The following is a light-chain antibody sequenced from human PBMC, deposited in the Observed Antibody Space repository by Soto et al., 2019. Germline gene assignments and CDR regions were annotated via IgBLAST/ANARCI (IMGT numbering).Light chain of an antibody. V-gene: IGKV1-39*01. CDR3: QQSYSTPLT. J-gene: IGKJ4*01. CDR2: AAS. Sequence: DIPMTQSPSSLSASVGERVTITCSASQSISSYLNWYQQKPGKAPKLLIYAASSLQSGVPSRFSGSGSGTDFTLTISSLQPDDFATYYCQQSYSTPLTFGGGTKVEIK. CDR1: QSISSY.